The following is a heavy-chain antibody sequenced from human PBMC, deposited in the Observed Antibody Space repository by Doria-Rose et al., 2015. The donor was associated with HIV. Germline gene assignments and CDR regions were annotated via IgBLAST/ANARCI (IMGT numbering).Heavy chain of an antibody. V-gene: IGHV4-31*03. D-gene: IGHD3-3*01. Sequence: QVQLQESGPGLVQPSETLSLTCSVSGASVSSRGYYWNWIRQVPGKGLESLGYTYYTGTSDYSPSLKSRLNMAVDTSKNQFSLKLSFVTVADTAVYYCARMGSYRELDYWGQGAQVSVSA. CDR1: GASVSSRGYY. CDR2: TYYTGTS. J-gene: IGHJ4*02. CDR3: ARMGSYRELDY.